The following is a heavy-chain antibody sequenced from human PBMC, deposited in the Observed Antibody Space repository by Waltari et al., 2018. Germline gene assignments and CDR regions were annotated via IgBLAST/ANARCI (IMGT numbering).Heavy chain of an antibody. CDR1: KYTFTDYF. CDR2: MNPDNADT. Sequence: QVQLVQSGAEVKKPGASVKVSCTASKYTFTDYFIHWVRQAPGQGLEWMGWMNPDNADTNYAQKFQGRVTMTRDTSISTAYMELSRLRSDDTAVYFCARYSYGGYYFDYWGQGTLVTVSS. D-gene: IGHD5-18*01. CDR3: ARYSYGGYYFDY. V-gene: IGHV1-2*02. J-gene: IGHJ4*02.